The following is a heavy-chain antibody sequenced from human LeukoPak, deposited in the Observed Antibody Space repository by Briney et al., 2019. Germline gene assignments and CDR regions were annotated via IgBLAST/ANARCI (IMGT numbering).Heavy chain of an antibody. CDR2: ISGGGPT. CDR1: GFTVSSSY. V-gene: IGHV3-66*01. J-gene: IGHJ4*02. CDR3: ARRGRDYYDQPTSLY. D-gene: IGHD3-22*01. Sequence: GGSLRLSCAASGFTVSSSYMSWVRQASGKGLEWVSVISGGGPTYYADFVRGRFTISRDNSKNTLYLQMSNLRAEDTAVYYCARRGRDYYDQPTSLYWGQGTLVTVSA.